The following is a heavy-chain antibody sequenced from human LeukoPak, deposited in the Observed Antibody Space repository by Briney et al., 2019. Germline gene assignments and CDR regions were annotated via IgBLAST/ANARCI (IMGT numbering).Heavy chain of an antibody. CDR3: ARDDSSGFDY. CDR2: IYTSGST. J-gene: IGHJ4*02. Sequence: PSQTLSLTCTVSGNSISSGDNYWSWIRQPAGKGLEWIGRIYTSGSTNYNPSLKSRVTISGDTSKNQFSLKLSSVTAADTAVYYCARDDSSGFDYWGQGTLVTVSS. D-gene: IGHD3-22*01. V-gene: IGHV4-61*02. CDR1: GNSISSGDNY.